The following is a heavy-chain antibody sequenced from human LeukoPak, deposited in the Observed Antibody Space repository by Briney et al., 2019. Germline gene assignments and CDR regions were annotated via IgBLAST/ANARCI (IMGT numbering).Heavy chain of an antibody. CDR1: GFTFRNYA. CDR2: MSYDSIDK. CDR3: ARDLGTEVAY. V-gene: IGHV3-30-3*01. J-gene: IGHJ4*02. Sequence: GGSLRLSRAASGFTFRNYAMHWVRQAPGKGLEWLAVMSYDSIDKYYADSVKGRFTISRDNSKNTLSLQMNNLRVADTALYYCARDLGTEVAYWGQGTLVTVSS.